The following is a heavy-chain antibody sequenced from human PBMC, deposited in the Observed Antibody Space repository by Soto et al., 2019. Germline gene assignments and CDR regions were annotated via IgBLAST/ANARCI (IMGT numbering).Heavy chain of an antibody. CDR3: AKAGEYGYYDSIGGRGDAFDI. J-gene: IGHJ3*02. D-gene: IGHD3-22*01. CDR1: GFTFDDYA. Sequence: EVQLVESGGGLVQPGRSLRLSCAASGFTFDDYAMHWVRQAPGKGLEWVSGISWNSGSIGYADSVKGRFTISRDNAKNSLYLQMNSLRAEDTALYYCAKAGEYGYYDSIGGRGDAFDIWGQGTMVTVSS. CDR2: ISWNSGSI. V-gene: IGHV3-9*01.